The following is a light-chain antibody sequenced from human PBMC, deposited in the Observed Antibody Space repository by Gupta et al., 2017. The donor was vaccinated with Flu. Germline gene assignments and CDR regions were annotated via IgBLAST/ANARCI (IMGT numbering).Light chain of an antibody. J-gene: IGKJ2*03. V-gene: IGKV1-5*03. CDR1: QSISSW. CDR2: KAS. Sequence: DIQMTQSPSTLSASVGDRGTITCRASQSISSWLAWYQQKPGKAPKLLIYKASRLESGVPSRFSGSGSGTXFTLTIXIRHPDDFATYYCQQDNSSPYSFGXGTKLEIK. CDR3: QQDNSSPYS.